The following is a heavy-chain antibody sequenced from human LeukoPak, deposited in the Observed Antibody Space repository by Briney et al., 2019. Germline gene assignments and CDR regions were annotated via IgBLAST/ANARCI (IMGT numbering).Heavy chain of an antibody. J-gene: IGHJ1*01. Sequence: GGSLRLSCAASGFTFSSYAMTWVRQAPGKGLEWVSVISGSGGITYYADSVKGRFTISRDNSKNTLYLQMNSLRAEDTAVYYCASSQWLVHAEYFQHWGQGTLVTVSS. V-gene: IGHV3-23*01. CDR2: ISGSGGIT. CDR3: ASSQWLVHAEYFQH. CDR1: GFTFSSYA. D-gene: IGHD6-19*01.